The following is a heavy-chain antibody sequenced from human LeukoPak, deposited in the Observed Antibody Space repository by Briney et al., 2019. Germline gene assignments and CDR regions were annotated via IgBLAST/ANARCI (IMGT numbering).Heavy chain of an antibody. V-gene: IGHV3-30*18. CDR2: ISYDGSSN. CDR3: AKDSGGLFDY. J-gene: IGHJ4*02. D-gene: IGHD2-15*01. Sequence: GCALRLSCAASGFTFSSYGMHWVRQAPGKGLGWVAVISYDGSSNNYADSVKGRFTISRDNSKNTLYLQMNSLRAEDTAVYYCAKDSGGLFDYWGQGTLVTVSS. CDR1: GFTFSSYG.